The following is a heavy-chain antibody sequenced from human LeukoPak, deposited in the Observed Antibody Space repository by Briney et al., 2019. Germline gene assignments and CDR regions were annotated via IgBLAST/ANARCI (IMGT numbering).Heavy chain of an antibody. Sequence: QPGGSLRLSCAASGFSFSIYAMGWVRQAPGKGLEWVSSVKNGGNDPFYADSMKGRFTISRDNSKNTLFLQLSSLRAEDSAVYYCARGGHDFNPFYWWGQGTLVTVSS. J-gene: IGHJ4*02. CDR2: VKNGGNDP. V-gene: IGHV3-23*01. CDR3: ARGGHDFNPFYW. D-gene: IGHD2-21*02. CDR1: GFSFSIYA.